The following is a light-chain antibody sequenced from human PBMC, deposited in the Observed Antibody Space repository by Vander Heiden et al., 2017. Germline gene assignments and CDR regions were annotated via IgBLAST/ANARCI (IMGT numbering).Light chain of an antibody. CDR3: QQYYSSPFT. CDR1: QSVLSSSNNKNY. J-gene: IGKJ3*01. Sequence: DIVMNQSPDSLGVSLGERATINCKSSQSVLSSSNNKNYLTWYQQKPGQPPKLLIYWASTRESGVPDRFTGSGSGTDFTLTISSLQAEDVAVYYCQQYYSSPFTFGSGTKVDIK. V-gene: IGKV4-1*01. CDR2: WAS.